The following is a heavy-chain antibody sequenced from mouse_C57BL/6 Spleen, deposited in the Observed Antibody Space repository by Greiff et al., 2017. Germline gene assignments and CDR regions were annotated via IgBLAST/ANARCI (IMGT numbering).Heavy chain of an antibody. CDR1: GYTFTDYE. V-gene: IGHV1-15*01. D-gene: IGHD1-1*01. CDR2: IDPETGGT. Sequence: QVHVKQSGAELVRPGASVTLSCKASGYTFTDYEMHWVKQTPVHGLEWIGAIDPETGGTAYNQKFKGKAILTADKSSSTAYMERRSLTSEDSAVYYCTRSEYYGSSYVGYFDCWGQGTTLTVSS. J-gene: IGHJ2*01. CDR3: TRSEYYGSSYVGYFDC.